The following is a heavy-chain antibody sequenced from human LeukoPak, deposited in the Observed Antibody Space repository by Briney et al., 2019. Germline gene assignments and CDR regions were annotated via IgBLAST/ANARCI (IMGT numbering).Heavy chain of an antibody. V-gene: IGHV4-39*07. D-gene: IGHD3-10*01. J-gene: IGHJ4*02. CDR2: IYYSGST. CDR1: GGSISSSDFN. Sequence: PSETLSLTCTVSGGSISSSDFNWGWIRQPPGKGLEWIGSIYYSGSTYYNPSLKSRVTISVDTSKNQFSLKLSSVTAADTAVYYCASFPFGELLFVDYWGQGTLVTVSS. CDR3: ASFPFGELLFVDY.